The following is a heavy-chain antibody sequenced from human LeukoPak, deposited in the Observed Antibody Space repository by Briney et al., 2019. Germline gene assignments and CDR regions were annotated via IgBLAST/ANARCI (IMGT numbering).Heavy chain of an antibody. Sequence: GGSLRLSCAASGLTVSSSYMSWVRQAPGKGLEWVSAIYSDGGTYYADSVKDRFTISRDNSKNTLYLQMNSLRAEDTALYYCARESSWSFDYWGQGTLVTVSS. CDR2: IYSDGGT. CDR3: ARESSWSFDY. J-gene: IGHJ4*02. CDR1: GLTVSSSY. V-gene: IGHV3-66*01. D-gene: IGHD6-13*01.